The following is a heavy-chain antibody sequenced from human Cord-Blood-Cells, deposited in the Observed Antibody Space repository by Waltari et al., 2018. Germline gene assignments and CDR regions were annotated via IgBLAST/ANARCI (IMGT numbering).Heavy chain of an antibody. V-gene: IGHV3-30*18. J-gene: IGHJ3*02. Sequence: QVQLVESGGGVVQPGRSLRLSCAASGFTFSSYGMHWVRQAPGKGLEWVAVISYDGSNKYYADSVKGRVTISRDNSKNTLYLQMNSLRAEDTAVYYCAKGSAATDAFDIWGQGTMVTVSS. D-gene: IGHD6-13*01. CDR2: ISYDGSNK. CDR1: GFTFSSYG. CDR3: AKGSAATDAFDI.